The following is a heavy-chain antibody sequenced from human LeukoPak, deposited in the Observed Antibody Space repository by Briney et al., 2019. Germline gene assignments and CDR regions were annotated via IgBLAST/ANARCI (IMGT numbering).Heavy chain of an antibody. D-gene: IGHD3-22*01. J-gene: IGHJ4*02. CDR2: INPSGGST. V-gene: IGHV1-46*01. Sequence: ASVKVSYKASGYTLTSYYMHWVRQAPGQGLEWMGIINPSGGSTSYAQKLQGRVTMTTDTSTSTAYMELRSLRSDDTAVYYCARSPYDSSGYYPIDYWGQGTLVTVSS. CDR3: ARSPYDSSGYYPIDY. CDR1: GYTLTSYY.